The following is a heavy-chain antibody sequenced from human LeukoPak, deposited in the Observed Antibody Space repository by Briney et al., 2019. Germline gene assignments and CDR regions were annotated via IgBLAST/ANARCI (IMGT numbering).Heavy chain of an antibody. CDR3: VRWGRARGVIIPDY. J-gene: IGHJ4*02. D-gene: IGHD3-10*01. CDR1: GFTFSSYG. V-gene: IGHV3-48*03. Sequence: GGSLRLSCAASGFTFSSYGMNWVRQAPGKGLEWVSYINSDGSTVYYADSVKGRFTISRDNARNSLYLQTNSLRAEDTAVYYCVRWGRARGVIIPDYWGQGTLVTVSS. CDR2: INSDGSTV.